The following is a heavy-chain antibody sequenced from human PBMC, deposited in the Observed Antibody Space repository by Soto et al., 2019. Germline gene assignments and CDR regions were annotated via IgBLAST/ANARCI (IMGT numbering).Heavy chain of an antibody. J-gene: IGHJ3*02. CDR3: ARIYTMTDAFDI. CDR2: IYYSGST. Sequence: SETLSLTCTVSGGSISSGGYYWSWIRQHPGKGLEWIGYIYYSGSTYYNPSLKSRVTISVDTSKNQFSLKLSSVTAADTAVYYCARIYTMTDAFDIWGQRPMVT. V-gene: IGHV4-31*03. D-gene: IGHD3-22*01. CDR1: GGSISSGGYY.